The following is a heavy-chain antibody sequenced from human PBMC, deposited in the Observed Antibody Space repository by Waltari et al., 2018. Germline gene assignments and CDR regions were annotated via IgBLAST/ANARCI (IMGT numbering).Heavy chain of an antibody. D-gene: IGHD5-18*01. J-gene: IGHJ4*02. CDR3: AKMGGDSYGYFDY. CDR2: ISGSGGST. CDR1: GFTFSSYA. Sequence: EVQLLESGGGLVQPGGSLRLSCAASGFTFSSYAMSWVRQAPGKGLEWGSAISGSGGSTYYADSVKGRFTISRDNSKNTLYLQMNSLRAEDTAVYYCAKMGGDSYGYFDYWGQGTLVTVSS. V-gene: IGHV3-23*01.